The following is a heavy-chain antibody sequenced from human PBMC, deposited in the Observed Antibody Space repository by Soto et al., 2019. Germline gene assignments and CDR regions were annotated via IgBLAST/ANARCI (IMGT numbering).Heavy chain of an antibody. CDR1: GFTFSSYA. Sequence: GGSLRLSCAASGFTFSSYAMHWVRQAPGKGLEWVAVISYDGSNKYYADSVKGRFTISRDNSKNTLYLQMNSLRAEDTAVYYCARDYGLTVTSNYYSCYGMDVWGQGTTVTVSS. J-gene: IGHJ6*02. D-gene: IGHD4-17*01. V-gene: IGHV3-30-3*01. CDR3: ARDYGLTVTSNYYSCYGMDV. CDR2: ISYDGSNK.